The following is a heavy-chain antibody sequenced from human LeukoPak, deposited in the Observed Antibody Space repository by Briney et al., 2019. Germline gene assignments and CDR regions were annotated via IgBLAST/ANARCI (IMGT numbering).Heavy chain of an antibody. J-gene: IGHJ4*02. CDR3: ARSMLDFDPDAYYFDY. CDR2: IYYSGST. Sequence: SETLSLTCTVSGGSISSSSYYWGWIRQPPGKGLEWIGSIYYSGSTYYSPSLKSRVTISTDMSKDQFSLTLKFLTAADTAVYYCARSMLDFDPDAYYFDYWGQGTLVTVSS. CDR1: GGSISSSSYY. V-gene: IGHV4-39*07. D-gene: IGHD3-10*02.